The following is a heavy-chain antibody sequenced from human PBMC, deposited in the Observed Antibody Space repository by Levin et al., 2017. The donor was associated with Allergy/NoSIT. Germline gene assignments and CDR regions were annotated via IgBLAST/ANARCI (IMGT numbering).Heavy chain of an antibody. D-gene: IGHD3-10*01. Sequence: GESLKISCAASGFTFSIYAMNWVRQAPGKGLEWVSGISGSGGSTYYADSVKGRFTISRDNSKNTLYLQVNSLRAEDTAVYYCAKSRLHSGFDYWGQGTLVTVSS. CDR3: AKSRLHSGFDY. CDR1: GFTFSIYA. CDR2: ISGSGGST. V-gene: IGHV3-23*01. J-gene: IGHJ4*02.